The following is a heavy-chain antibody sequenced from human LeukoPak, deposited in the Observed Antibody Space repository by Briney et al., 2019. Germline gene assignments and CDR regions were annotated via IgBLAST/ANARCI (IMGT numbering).Heavy chain of an antibody. J-gene: IGHJ5*02. D-gene: IGHD6-6*01. Sequence: GGSLRLSCAASGFTFSNYAMSWVRQAPGKGLEWVSALSGSGGSAYYADSVKGRFTISRDNSKNTLYLQMNSLRAEDTAVYYCAKDRADVAARPRFDPWGQGTLVTVSS. CDR1: GFTFSNYA. V-gene: IGHV3-23*01. CDR2: LSGSGGSA. CDR3: AKDRADVAARPRFDP.